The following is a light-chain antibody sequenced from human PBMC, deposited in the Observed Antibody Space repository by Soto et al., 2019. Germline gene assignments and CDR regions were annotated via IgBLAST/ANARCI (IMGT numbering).Light chain of an antibody. CDR2: ESS. Sequence: QSALTQPASVSGAPGQSVTISCTGTSCDVGGYYHVPWYQQHPGKAPKLLIYESSKRPSGVSNRFSGSKSGNTASLTISGLQAEDEADYYCCSYAGSSNVFGGGTKVTVL. V-gene: IGLV2-23*03. CDR1: SCDVGGYYH. J-gene: IGLJ2*01. CDR3: CSYAGSSNV.